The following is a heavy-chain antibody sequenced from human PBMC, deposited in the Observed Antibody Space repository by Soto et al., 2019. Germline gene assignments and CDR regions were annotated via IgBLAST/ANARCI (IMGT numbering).Heavy chain of an antibody. Sequence: GSLRLSCAASGFTFSTYAMHWVRQAPGKGLEWVAGISYDGSNKYYADSVKGRFTISRDNSMNTLSLQMNSLRVEDTAVYYCARDGTAQYYYHGMDVWGQGTTVTVSS. J-gene: IGHJ6*02. D-gene: IGHD2-21*02. CDR1: GFTFSTYA. CDR3: ARDGTAQYYYHGMDV. CDR2: ISYDGSNK. V-gene: IGHV3-30-3*01.